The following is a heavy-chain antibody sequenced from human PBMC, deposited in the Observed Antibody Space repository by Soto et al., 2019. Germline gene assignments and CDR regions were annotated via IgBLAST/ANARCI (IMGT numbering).Heavy chain of an antibody. CDR3: ARDRLANWFDP. V-gene: IGHV4-4*07. CDR1: GGSINSYY. J-gene: IGHJ5*02. Sequence: SETLSLTCTVSGGSINSYYWYWIRQPAGKGLEWIGRIYISGSTNCNPSLKSRVTMSIDTSKNQFSLKLSSVTAADTAVYYCARDRLANWFDPWGQGTLVTVSS. D-gene: IGHD3-9*01. CDR2: IYISGST.